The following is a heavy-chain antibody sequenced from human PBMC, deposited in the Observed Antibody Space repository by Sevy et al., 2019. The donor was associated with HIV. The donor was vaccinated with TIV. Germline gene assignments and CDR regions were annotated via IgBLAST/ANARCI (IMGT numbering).Heavy chain of an antibody. D-gene: IGHD3-3*01. Sequence: GGSLRLSCAASGFTFSSYWMSWVRQAPGKGLEWVANIKQDGSEKYYVDSVKGRFTISRDNTKNSLYLQMNSLRAEDTAVYYCAGGPLRMGYGFWSGQSGNGMDVWGQGTTVTVSS. CDR1: GFTFSSYW. J-gene: IGHJ6*02. CDR3: AGGPLRMGYGFWSGQSGNGMDV. V-gene: IGHV3-7*01. CDR2: IKQDGSEK.